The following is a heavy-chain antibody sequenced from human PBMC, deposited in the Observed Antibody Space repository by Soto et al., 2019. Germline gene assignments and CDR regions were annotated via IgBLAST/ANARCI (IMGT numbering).Heavy chain of an antibody. CDR2: INHSGST. J-gene: IGHJ3*02. V-gene: IGHV4-34*01. Sequence: QVQLQQWGAGLLKPSETLSLTCAVYGGSFSGYYRSWIRQPPGKGLEWIGEINHSGSTNYNPSLKSRVTISVDTSKNQFSLKLSSVTAADTAVYYCASYIWGSYRYSGKIGAFDIWGQGTMVTVSS. CDR1: GGSFSGYY. D-gene: IGHD3-16*02. CDR3: ASYIWGSYRYSGKIGAFDI.